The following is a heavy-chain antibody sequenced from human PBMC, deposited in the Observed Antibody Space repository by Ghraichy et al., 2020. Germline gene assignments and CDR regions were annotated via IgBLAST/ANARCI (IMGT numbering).Heavy chain of an antibody. D-gene: IGHD6-6*01. CDR2: IGGSGTTT. CDR1: GFDFSSFD. V-gene: IGHV3-48*03. CDR3: ARDLLGARHSH. Sequence: GGSLRLSCEASGFDFSSFDMNWVRQAPGKGLDWISYIGGSGTTTFYSDSVKGRFTISRDNAKNSLYLQMNNLSAEDTAVYYCARDLLGARHSHWGQGTLVTVSS. J-gene: IGHJ4*02.